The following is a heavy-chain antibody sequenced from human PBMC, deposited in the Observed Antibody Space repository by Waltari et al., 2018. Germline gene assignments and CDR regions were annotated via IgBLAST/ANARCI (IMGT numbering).Heavy chain of an antibody. CDR1: GGTFSSYA. D-gene: IGHD4-4*01. CDR3: ARDRTTVSYYYGMDV. Sequence: QVQLVQSGAEVKKPGSSVKVSCKASGGTFSSYAISWVRQAPGQGLEWLGRIIPIFGTANYAQKFQGRVTITADKSTSTAYMELSSLRSEDTAVYYCARDRTTVSYYYGMDVWGQGTTVTVSS. CDR2: IIPIFGTA. J-gene: IGHJ6*02. V-gene: IGHV1-69*08.